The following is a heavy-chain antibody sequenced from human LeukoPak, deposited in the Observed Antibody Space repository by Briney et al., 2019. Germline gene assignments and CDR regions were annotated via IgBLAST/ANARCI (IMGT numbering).Heavy chain of an antibody. D-gene: IGHD6-13*01. CDR3: ARGRYSSSWYYYYYGMDT. J-gene: IGHJ6*02. Sequence: PSETLSLTCTVSGGSISSYYWSWIRQPPGKGLEWIGYIYYSGSTNYNPSLKSRVTISVDTSKNQFSLKLSSVTAADTAVYYCARGRYSSSWYYYYYGMDTWGPGNPFTVSS. V-gene: IGHV4-59*01. CDR1: GGSISSYY. CDR2: IYYSGST.